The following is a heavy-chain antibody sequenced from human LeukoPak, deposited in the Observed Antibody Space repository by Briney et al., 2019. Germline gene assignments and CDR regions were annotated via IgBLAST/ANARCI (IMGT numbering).Heavy chain of an antibody. D-gene: IGHD3-22*01. CDR2: INPSGGST. CDR1: GYTFTSYY. J-gene: IGHJ4*02. CDR3: ARDYYDSSGSDY. V-gene: IGHV1-46*01. Sequence: ASVKVSCKASGYTFTSYYMHWVRQAPGQGLELMGIINPSGGSTSYAQKFQGRVTMTRDMSTSTVYMELSRLRSDDTAVYYCARDYYDSSGSDYWGQGTLVTVSS.